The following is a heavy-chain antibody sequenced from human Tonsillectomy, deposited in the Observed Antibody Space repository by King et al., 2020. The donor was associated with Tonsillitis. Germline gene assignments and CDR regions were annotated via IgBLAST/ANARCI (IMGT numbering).Heavy chain of an antibody. CDR2: IYNSGST. J-gene: IGHJ5*02. D-gene: IGHD3-22*01. CDR3: AGVPVVVITTPGWFDP. V-gene: IGHV4-61*01. Sequence: QLQESGPGLVKPSETLSLTCTVSGGSVSSGRYYWSWIRQPPGKGLEWIGYIYNSGSTNYNPSLKSQVTISVDTSKNQFSLKLSSVTAADTAVYYCAGVPVVVITTPGWFDPWGQGTLVTVSS. CDR1: GGSVSSGRYY.